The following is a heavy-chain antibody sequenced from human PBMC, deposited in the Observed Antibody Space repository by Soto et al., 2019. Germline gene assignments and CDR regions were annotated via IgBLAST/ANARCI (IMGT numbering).Heavy chain of an antibody. Sequence: SETLSLTCTVSGGSISNFYWSWIRQPPGKGLEWIGYVHDSWGSHYNPSLQSRVTISADTSKNQVSLKVRSVTAADTAVYYCARDHPHSYGVYYFDYWGQGTPVTVSS. D-gene: IGHD5-18*01. CDR1: GGSISNFY. CDR3: ARDHPHSYGVYYFDY. CDR2: VHDSWGS. J-gene: IGHJ4*02. V-gene: IGHV4-59*01.